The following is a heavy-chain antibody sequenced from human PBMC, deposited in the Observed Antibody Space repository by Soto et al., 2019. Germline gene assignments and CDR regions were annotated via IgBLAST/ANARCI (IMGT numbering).Heavy chain of an antibody. CDR1: GINYNTYA. V-gene: IGHV1-3*01. CDR2: INAGNGDT. D-gene: IGHD5-12*01. J-gene: IGHJ4*02. Sequence: QVQLVQSGAEMKKPGASVKLSCKTSGINYNTYAIHWVRQAPGQGHEWMGWINAGNGDTRYSQNFQGRVTLTRDTSASTVYMDLDSLNSEYTGVYYCARAISGYVTWGQGTLVTVSS. CDR3: ARAISGYVT.